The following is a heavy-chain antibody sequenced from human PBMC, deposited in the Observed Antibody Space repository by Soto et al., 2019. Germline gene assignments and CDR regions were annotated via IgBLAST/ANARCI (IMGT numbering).Heavy chain of an antibody. CDR3: ARHRQTFDFAHYYYMDA. CDR2: IYYSGST. CDR1: GGSISSSSYY. D-gene: IGHD3-9*01. Sequence: SETLSLTCTVSGGSISSSSYYWGWIRQPPGKGLEWIGSIYYSGSTYYNPSLKSRVTISVDTSKNQFSLKLSSVTAADTAVYYCARHRQTFDFAHYYYMDAWGKGTTVTVSS. J-gene: IGHJ6*03. V-gene: IGHV4-39*01.